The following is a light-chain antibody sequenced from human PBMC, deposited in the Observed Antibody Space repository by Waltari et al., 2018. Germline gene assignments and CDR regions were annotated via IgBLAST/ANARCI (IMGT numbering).Light chain of an antibody. V-gene: IGKV3-20*01. Sequence: EIVLTQSPDTLSFSPGERVTLSCRASQCSISSYLAWYQQKPGQAPRLLIYGASSRATGIPDRFSGSGSGTDFTLTISRLEPEDFAVYYCQQHGNSLDVTFGQGTKVEIK. CDR1: QCSISSY. CDR2: GAS. CDR3: QQHGNSLDVT. J-gene: IGKJ1*01.